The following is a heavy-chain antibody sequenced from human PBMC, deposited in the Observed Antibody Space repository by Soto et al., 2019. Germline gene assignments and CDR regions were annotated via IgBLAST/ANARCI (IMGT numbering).Heavy chain of an antibody. Sequence: PSQTLSLTCAISGDSVPSNNVGWYWIRQSPSRGLECLGRIYYRSKWYNDYAESVKSRININPDTSKNQFSLHLDSVTPDDTAVYYCARSRELGRGFPYWGQGTLVTVSS. CDR1: GDSVPSNNVG. J-gene: IGHJ4*02. CDR2: IYYRSKWYN. V-gene: IGHV6-1*01. CDR3: ARSRELGRGFPY. D-gene: IGHD7-27*01.